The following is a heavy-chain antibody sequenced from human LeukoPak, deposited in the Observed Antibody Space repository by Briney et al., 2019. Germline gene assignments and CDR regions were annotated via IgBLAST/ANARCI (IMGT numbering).Heavy chain of an antibody. V-gene: IGHV3-23*01. Sequence: GGSLRLSCAASGFTFSSYAMSWVRQAPGKGLEWVSAISGSGGSTYYADSVKGRFTISRDNSKNTLYLQMNSLRAEDTAVYYCAKEVVVVITTPTEAGFDYWGQGTLVAVSS. J-gene: IGHJ4*02. CDR1: GFTFSSYA. CDR3: AKEVVVVITTPTEAGFDY. D-gene: IGHD3-22*01. CDR2: ISGSGGST.